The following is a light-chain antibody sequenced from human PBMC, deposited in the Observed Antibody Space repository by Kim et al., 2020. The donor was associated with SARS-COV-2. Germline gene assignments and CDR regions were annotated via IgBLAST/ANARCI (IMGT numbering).Light chain of an antibody. CDR2: GAS. J-gene: IGKJ1*01. Sequence: EIVLTQSPGTLSLSPGERATLSCRASQSVSSSYLAWYQQKPGQAPSLLIYGASSRATGIPDRFSGRGSGTDFTLTISRLEPEDFAVYYCQQYGRPPWTRGQSTKV. V-gene: IGKV3-20*01. CDR1: QSVSSSY. CDR3: QQYGRPPWT.